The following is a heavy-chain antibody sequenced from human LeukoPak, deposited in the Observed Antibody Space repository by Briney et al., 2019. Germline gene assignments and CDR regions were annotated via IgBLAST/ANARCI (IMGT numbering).Heavy chain of an antibody. J-gene: IGHJ5*02. D-gene: IGHD2-2*02. CDR2: IYYSGST. Sequence: PSETLSLTCTVSGGSISSSSYYWGWIRQPPGKGLGWIGSIYYSGSTYYNPSLKSRVTISVDTSKNQFSLKLSSVTAADTAVYYCARAFIVVVPAAITNWFDPWGQGTLVTVSS. CDR1: GGSISSSSYY. CDR3: ARAFIVVVPAAITNWFDP. V-gene: IGHV4-39*01.